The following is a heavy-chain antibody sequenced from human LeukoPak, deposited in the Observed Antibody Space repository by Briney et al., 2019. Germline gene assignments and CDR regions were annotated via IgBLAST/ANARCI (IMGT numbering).Heavy chain of an antibody. D-gene: IGHD6-6*01. CDR2: INTDGSST. Sequence: PGGSLRLSCAASGFTFSSYWMHWVRQAPGKGLVWVSRINTDGSSTSYADSVKGRFTISRDNAKNTVYLQMNSLRAEDTAVYYCARGSLLAAQSLWYMDVWGKGTTVTVSS. V-gene: IGHV3-74*01. CDR3: ARGSLLAAQSLWYMDV. CDR1: GFTFSSYW. J-gene: IGHJ6*03.